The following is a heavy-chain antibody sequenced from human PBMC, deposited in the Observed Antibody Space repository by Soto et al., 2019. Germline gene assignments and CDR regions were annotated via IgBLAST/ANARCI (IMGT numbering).Heavy chain of an antibody. J-gene: IGHJ4*02. D-gene: IGHD4-17*01. Sequence: ESGGGLVQPGRSLRLSCAASGFTFDDYAMHWVRQGPGKGLEGVSSISWNSGNLGYADSVKGRFTISRDNAKNSLYLQMNSLRGEDTALYYCAKGASTTVFAFNDYWGQGTLVTVSS. V-gene: IGHV3-9*01. CDR3: AKGASTTVFAFNDY. CDR1: GFTFDDYA. CDR2: ISWNSGNL.